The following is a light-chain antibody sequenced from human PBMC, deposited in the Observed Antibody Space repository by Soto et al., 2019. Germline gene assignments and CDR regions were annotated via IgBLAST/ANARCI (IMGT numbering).Light chain of an antibody. CDR1: QSVASSY. V-gene: IGKV3-20*01. Sequence: EIVLTQSPGTLSLSPGERATLSCRASQSVASSYLAWYQQKPGQAPRLLIYGASSRATGIPDRFSGSGSGTDFTLTISRLEPEYFAVYYCQQYGTSPETFGPGTKVDIK. CDR2: GAS. J-gene: IGKJ3*01. CDR3: QQYGTSPET.